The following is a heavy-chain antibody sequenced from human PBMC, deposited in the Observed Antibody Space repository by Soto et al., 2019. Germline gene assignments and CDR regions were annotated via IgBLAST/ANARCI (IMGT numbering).Heavy chain of an antibody. CDR3: ASHRTFWPFDS. CDR2: ISYSDVN. CDR1: GGSISTRDSISTRSFY. J-gene: IGHJ4*02. Sequence: QLQLQESGPGLVKASETLSLTCTVSGGSISTRDSISTRSFYWGWMRQPPGKGLQWIASISYSDVNFYNSSLKSRLTISVDTSKTQFSLSLRSVTAADTAVYYCASHRTFWPFDSWGQGTVVTVSS. D-gene: IGHD2-8*01. V-gene: IGHV4-39*01.